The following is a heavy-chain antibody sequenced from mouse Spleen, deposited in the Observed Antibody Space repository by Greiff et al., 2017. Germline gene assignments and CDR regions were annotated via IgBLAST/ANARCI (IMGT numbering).Heavy chain of an antibody. CDR2: IYPRSGNT. V-gene: IGHV1-81*01. J-gene: IGHJ3*01. CDR1: GYTFTSYG. CDR3: ARRTFFAY. Sequence: VQLQQSGAELARPGASVKLSCKASGYTFTSYGISWVKQRTGQGLEWIGEIYPRSGNTYYNEKFKGKATLTADKSSSTAYMELRSLTSEDSAVYFCARRTFFAYWGQGTLVTVSA.